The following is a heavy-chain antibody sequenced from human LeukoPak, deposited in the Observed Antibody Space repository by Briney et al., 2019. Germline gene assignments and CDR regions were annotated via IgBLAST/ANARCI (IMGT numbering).Heavy chain of an antibody. CDR2: IYTSGST. D-gene: IGHD3-22*01. V-gene: IGHV4-61*02. J-gene: IGHJ5*02. CDR1: GGSISSGSYY. Sequence: PSQTLFLTCTVSGGSISSGSYYWSWIRQPAGKGLEWIGRIYTSGSTNYNPSLKSRVTISVDTSKNQFSLKLSSVTAADTAVYYCARVSDDSSGYYYFRFDPWGQGTLVTVSS. CDR3: ARVSDDSSGYYYFRFDP.